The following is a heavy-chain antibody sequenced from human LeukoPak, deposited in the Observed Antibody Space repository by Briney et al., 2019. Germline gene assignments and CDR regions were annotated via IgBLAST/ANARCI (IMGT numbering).Heavy chain of an antibody. D-gene: IGHD6-13*01. CDR1: GFTFSSYA. V-gene: IGHV3-30-3*01. CDR3: ARSISSWYKNYFDY. Sequence: GGSLRLSCAAPGFTFSSYAMHWVRQAPGKGLEWVAVISYDGSNKYYADSVKGRFTISRDNSKNTLYLQMNSLRAEDTAVYYCARSISSWYKNYFDYWGQGTLVTVSS. CDR2: ISYDGSNK. J-gene: IGHJ4*02.